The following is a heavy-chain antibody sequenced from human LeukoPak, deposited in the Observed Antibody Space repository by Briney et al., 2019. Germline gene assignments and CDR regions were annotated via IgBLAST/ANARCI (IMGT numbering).Heavy chain of an antibody. Sequence: PSETLSLTCGVSGGSISSTNWWTWVRQPPGKGLEGIGEVHLDGRTNYSPSLQCRLAMSVDFSENHISLKLPSETAADTAVYYCAREGGPYRPLDYTGQGLLVTVSS. CDR1: GGSISSTNW. J-gene: IGHJ4*02. V-gene: IGHV4-4*02. CDR3: AREGGPYRPLDY. CDR2: VHLDGRT.